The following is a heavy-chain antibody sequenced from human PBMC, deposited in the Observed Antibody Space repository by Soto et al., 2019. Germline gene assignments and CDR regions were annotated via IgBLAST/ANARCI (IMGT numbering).Heavy chain of an antibody. J-gene: IGHJ6*02. CDR2: IDPSDSYT. V-gene: IGHV5-10-1*01. D-gene: IGHD6-6*01. CDR1: GYSFTIYW. Sequence: GESLKISCKGSGYSFTIYWISWVRQMPGKGLEWMGRIDPSDSYTNYSPSFQGHVTISADKSISTAYLQWSSLKASDTAMYYCAIGQYSSSSGPQGDYYYYGMDVWGQGTTVTVS. CDR3: AIGQYSSSSGPQGDYYYYGMDV.